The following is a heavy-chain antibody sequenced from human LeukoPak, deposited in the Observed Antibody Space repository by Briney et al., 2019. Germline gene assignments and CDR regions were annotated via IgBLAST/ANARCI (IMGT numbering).Heavy chain of an antibody. CDR2: INGDGSTT. V-gene: IGHV3-74*01. CDR1: GLTFSNYW. Sequence: GGSLRLSCAASGLTFSNYWIHWVRQAPGKGLVWVSRINGDGSTTNYADSVKGRFTISRDNAKNTLYLQMNSLRAEDTAVYYCAKAGDYRFDYWGQGTLVTVSS. J-gene: IGHJ4*02. D-gene: IGHD4-17*01. CDR3: AKAGDYRFDY.